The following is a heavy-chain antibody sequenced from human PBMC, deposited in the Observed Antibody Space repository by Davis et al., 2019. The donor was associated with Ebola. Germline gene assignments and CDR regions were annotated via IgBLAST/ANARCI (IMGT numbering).Heavy chain of an antibody. Sequence: PGGSLRLSCAASGFAFRESWMHWVRQAPGRGLVWVSHINSDASSTTYADYVKGRYTISRDNAKNTVSLQMNSLRAEDTAIYYCARDVAYSNYDWGQGTLVTVSS. CDR1: GFAFRESW. CDR3: ARDVAYSNYD. V-gene: IGHV3-74*01. D-gene: IGHD4-11*01. J-gene: IGHJ4*02. CDR2: INSDASST.